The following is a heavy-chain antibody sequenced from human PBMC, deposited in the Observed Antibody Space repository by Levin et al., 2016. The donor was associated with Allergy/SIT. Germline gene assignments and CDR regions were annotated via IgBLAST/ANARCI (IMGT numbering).Heavy chain of an antibody. CDR3: ARDLRRYSYGYYYYGMDV. V-gene: IGHV4-61*01. J-gene: IGHJ6*02. D-gene: IGHD5-18*01. Sequence: SETLSLTCTVSGGSVSSGSYYWSWIRQPPGKGLEWIGYIYYSGSTNYNPSLKSRVTISVDTSKNQFSLKLSSVTAADTAVYYCARDLRRYSYGYYYYGMDVWGQGTTVTVSS. CDR2: IYYSGST. CDR1: GGSVSSGSYY.